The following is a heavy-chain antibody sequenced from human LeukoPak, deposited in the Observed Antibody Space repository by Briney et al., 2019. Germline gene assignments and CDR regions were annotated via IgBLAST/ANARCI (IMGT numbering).Heavy chain of an antibody. CDR1: GFTFSSYG. Sequence: GGSLRLSCAASGFTFSSYGMHWVRQAPGKGLEWVAFIRYDGSNKYYADSVKGRFTISRDNSKNTLYLQMNSLRAEDTAVYYCAKPDREYYYDSGGSLFDYWGQGTLVTVSS. V-gene: IGHV3-30*02. J-gene: IGHJ4*02. D-gene: IGHD3-22*01. CDR3: AKPDREYYYDSGGSLFDY. CDR2: IRYDGSNK.